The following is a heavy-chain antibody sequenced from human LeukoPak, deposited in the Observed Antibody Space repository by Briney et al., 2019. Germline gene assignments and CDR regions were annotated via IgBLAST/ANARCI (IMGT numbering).Heavy chain of an antibody. V-gene: IGHV3-33*01. CDR2: IWHNASHT. J-gene: IGHJ4*02. CDR1: GLSFSTYA. CDR3: ARDIFGSGSYPDY. Sequence: GSLRLSCAASGLSFSTYAMHWVRQAPGKGLEWVALIWHNASHTFYTDSVKGRFTISRDNSKNTVYLQINSLGGEDTAVYYCARDIFGSGSYPDYWGQGTLVTVSS. D-gene: IGHD3-10*01.